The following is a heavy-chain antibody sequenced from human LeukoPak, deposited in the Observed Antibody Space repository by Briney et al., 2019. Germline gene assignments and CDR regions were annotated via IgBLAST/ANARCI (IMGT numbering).Heavy chain of an antibody. D-gene: IGHD3-10*01. CDR2: IYYSGST. CDR3: ARLRGTYYDF. Sequence: SETLSLTCSVSGGSVSSGSYYWSWIRQPPGKGLEWIGHIYYSGSTNYSPSLKSRVTISVDTSKNQFSLKLSSVTAADTAVYYCARLRGTYYDFWGQGTLVTVSS. CDR1: GGSVSSGSYY. V-gene: IGHV4-61*01. J-gene: IGHJ4*02.